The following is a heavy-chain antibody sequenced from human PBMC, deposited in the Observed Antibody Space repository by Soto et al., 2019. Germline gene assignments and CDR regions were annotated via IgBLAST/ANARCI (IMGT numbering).Heavy chain of an antibody. J-gene: IGHJ5*02. D-gene: IGHD3-3*01. CDR3: ANQDSNSIFGLRENWFDP. CDR1: GFTFSNSA. CDR2: IDSSGSGGTA. Sequence: EVHLLQSGGGLVQPGGSLRLSCAASGFTFSNSAMSWVRQAPGKGLEWVSTIDSSGSGGTAYYADSVKGRFTISRDNSKNTLYLQMNSLRVEDTAVYYCANQDSNSIFGLRENWFDPWGQGTLVTVSS. V-gene: IGHV3-23*01.